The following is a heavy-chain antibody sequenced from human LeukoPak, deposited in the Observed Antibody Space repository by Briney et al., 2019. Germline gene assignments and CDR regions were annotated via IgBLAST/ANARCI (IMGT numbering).Heavy chain of an antibody. CDR3: ARDQKNKPFDY. V-gene: IGHV1-69*04. CDR1: GGTLSSYA. Sequence: SVKVSCKASGGTLSSYAISWVRQAPGQGLEWMGRIIPIFGIANYAQKFQGRVTITADKSTSTAYMELSSLRSEDTAVYYCARDQKNKPFDYWGQGTLVTVSS. CDR2: IIPIFGIA. D-gene: IGHD1/OR15-1a*01. J-gene: IGHJ4*02.